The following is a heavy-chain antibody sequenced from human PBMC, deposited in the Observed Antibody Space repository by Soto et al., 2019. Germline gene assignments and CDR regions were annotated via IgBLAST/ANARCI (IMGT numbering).Heavy chain of an antibody. J-gene: IGHJ6*02. Sequence: QVQLVQSGAEVKKPGASVKVSCKASGYTFARYGFSWVRQAPGQGLEWMGWISTYNGNTKYAQKFQGRVTMTTDTSTHTAYMELRSLTTDDPAVYYCAREGYCSGGSCALYYHDYFGMDVWGQGTTVSVSS. D-gene: IGHD2-15*01. CDR3: AREGYCSGGSCALYYHDYFGMDV. CDR2: ISTYNGNT. V-gene: IGHV1-18*01. CDR1: GYTFARYG.